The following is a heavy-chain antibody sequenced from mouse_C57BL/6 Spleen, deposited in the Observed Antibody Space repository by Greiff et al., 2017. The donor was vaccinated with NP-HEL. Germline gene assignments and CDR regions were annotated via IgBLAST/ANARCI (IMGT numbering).Heavy chain of an antibody. Sequence: QVQLKQPGAELVKPGASVKMSCKASGYTFTSYWITWVKQRPGQGLEWIGDIYPGSGSTNYNEKFKSKATLTVDTSSSTAYMQLSSLTSEDSAVYYCARNGIYYGNPYAMDYWGQGTSVTVSS. CDR3: ARNGIYYGNPYAMDY. V-gene: IGHV1-55*01. CDR2: IYPGSGST. CDR1: GYTFTSYW. D-gene: IGHD2-1*01. J-gene: IGHJ4*01.